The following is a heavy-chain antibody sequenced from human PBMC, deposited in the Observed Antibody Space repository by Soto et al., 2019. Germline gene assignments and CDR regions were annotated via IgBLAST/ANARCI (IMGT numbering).Heavy chain of an antibody. V-gene: IGHV4-31*03. CDR1: GGSISSGGYY. J-gene: IGHJ6*02. D-gene: IGHD3-3*01. CDR3: ARDGLRFLEYGMDV. Sequence: QVQLQESGPGLVKPSQTLSLTCTVSGGSISSGGYYWSWIRQHPGKGLEWIGYIYYSGSTYYNPYLKSRVTTSVDTSKNQFSLKLSSVTAADTALYYCARDGLRFLEYGMDVWGQGTTVTVSS. CDR2: IYYSGST.